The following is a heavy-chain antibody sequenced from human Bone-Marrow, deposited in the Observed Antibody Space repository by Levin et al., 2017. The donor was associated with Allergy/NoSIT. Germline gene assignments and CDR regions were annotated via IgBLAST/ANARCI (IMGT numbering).Heavy chain of an antibody. CDR1: GGSFSDYY. Sequence: PSETLSLTCAVYGGSFSDYYWSWIRQPPGKGLEWIGEINHSGSSNYNPSLKSRVTISVDTSKNQFSLKLSSVTAADTAVYFCARGLTATNNWFDPWGQGTLVTVSS. D-gene: IGHD1-26*01. V-gene: IGHV4-34*01. CDR3: ARGLTATNNWFDP. J-gene: IGHJ5*02. CDR2: INHSGSS.